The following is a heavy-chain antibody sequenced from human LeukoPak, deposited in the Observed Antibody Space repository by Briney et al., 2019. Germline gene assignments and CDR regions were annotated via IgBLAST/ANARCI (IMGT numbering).Heavy chain of an antibody. CDR2: ISNTGST. J-gene: IGHJ4*02. CDR3: ATLLAYCGGDCYVLDY. CDR1: GCSISSYY. D-gene: IGHD2-21*02. Sequence: SETLSLTCTVSGCSISSYYWSWIRQPPGKGLEWIGYISNTGSTKYNPSLKSRVTISVDTSKNQFSLKLSSVTAADTAVYYCATLLAYCGGDCYVLDYWGQGTLVTVSS. V-gene: IGHV4-59*08.